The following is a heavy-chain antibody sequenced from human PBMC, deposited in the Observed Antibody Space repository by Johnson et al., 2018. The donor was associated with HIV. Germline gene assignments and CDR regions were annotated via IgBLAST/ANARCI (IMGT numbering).Heavy chain of an antibody. J-gene: IGHJ3*02. CDR2: ISYDGSNK. CDR3: AREYFDI. V-gene: IGHV3-30-3*01. CDR1: GFTFSSYA. Sequence: QVQLVESGGGLVKPGGSLRLSCAASGFTFSSYAMHWVRQAPGKGLEWVAVISYDGSNKYYADSMKGRFTISRDNSKNTLYLQMNSLRAEDTAVYYCAREYFDIWGQGTMVTVSS.